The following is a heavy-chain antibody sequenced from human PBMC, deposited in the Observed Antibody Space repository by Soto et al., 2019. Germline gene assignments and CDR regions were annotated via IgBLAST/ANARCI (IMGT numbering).Heavy chain of an antibody. D-gene: IGHD3-16*01. Sequence: EVQLVQSGAEVKKPGESLKISCKGSGYSFTSYWIGWVRQMPGKGLEWMGIIYPGDSDTRYSPSFQGQVTISADKSISTAYLQWSSLKASDTAMYYCARHGRPEGGDYYYYYYMDVWGKGTTVTVSS. CDR3: ARHGRPEGGDYYYYYYMDV. V-gene: IGHV5-51*01. CDR2: IYPGDSDT. J-gene: IGHJ6*03. CDR1: GYSFTSYW.